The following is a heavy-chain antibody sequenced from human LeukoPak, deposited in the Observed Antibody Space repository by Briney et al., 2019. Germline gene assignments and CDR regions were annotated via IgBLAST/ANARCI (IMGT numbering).Heavy chain of an antibody. J-gene: IGHJ6*02. Sequence: ASVKVPCKASGYTFTSYGISWVRQAPGQGLEWMGWISAYNGNTNYAQKLQGRVTMTTDTSTSTAYMELRSLRSDDTAVYYCARVGSSGYSPTYYYYGMAVWGQGTTVTVSS. CDR3: ARVGSSGYSPTYYYYGMAV. CDR2: ISAYNGNT. CDR1: GYTFTSYG. D-gene: IGHD3-22*01. V-gene: IGHV1-18*01.